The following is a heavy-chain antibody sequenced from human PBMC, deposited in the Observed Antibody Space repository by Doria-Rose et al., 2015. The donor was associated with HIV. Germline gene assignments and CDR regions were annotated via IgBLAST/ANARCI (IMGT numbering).Heavy chain of an antibody. V-gene: IGHV4-39*01. CDR2: IYYSRTT. J-gene: IGHJ5*02. CDR1: GGSVASGTPY. CDR3: AKQAVNWFDP. D-gene: IGHD6-25*01. Sequence: QVQLQQWGPGLVKPSETLSLTCTVSGGSVASGTPYWDWIRQTTGKGLEWIGTIYYSRTTYYNPSLRGRVTISLHTSKNQYSLKLISVTAADTGVYYCAKQAVNWFDPWGQGTLVTVSS.